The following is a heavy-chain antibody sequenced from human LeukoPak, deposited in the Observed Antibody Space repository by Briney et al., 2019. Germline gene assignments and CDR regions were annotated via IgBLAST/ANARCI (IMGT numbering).Heavy chain of an antibody. CDR1: GYTFTSYG. CDR3: ARGMRTAFSSSGRHCGY. J-gene: IGHJ4*02. V-gene: IGHV1-18*01. D-gene: IGHD6-6*01. CDR2: ISAYNGNT. Sequence: ASVKVSCKASGYTFTSYGISWVRQAPGQGLEWMGWISAYNGNTNYAQKLQGRVTMTTDTSTSTAYMELRSLRSDDTAVYYCARGMRTAFSSSGRHCGYWGQGTLVTVSS.